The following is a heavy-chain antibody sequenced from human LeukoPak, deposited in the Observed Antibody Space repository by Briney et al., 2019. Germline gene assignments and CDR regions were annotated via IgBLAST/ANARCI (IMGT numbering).Heavy chain of an antibody. V-gene: IGHV1-18*01. Sequence: ASVKVSCKASGYTFTSYGISWVRQAPGQGLGWMGWISAYNGNTNYAQKLQGRVTMTTDTSTSTAYMELRSLRSDDTAVYYCARDRVYDYVWGSYRPLDYWGQGTLVTVSS. CDR2: ISAYNGNT. CDR3: ARDRVYDYVWGSYRPLDY. CDR1: GYTFTSYG. D-gene: IGHD3-16*02. J-gene: IGHJ4*02.